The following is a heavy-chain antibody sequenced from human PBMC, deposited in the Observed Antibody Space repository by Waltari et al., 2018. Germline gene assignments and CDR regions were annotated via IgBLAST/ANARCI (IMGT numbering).Heavy chain of an antibody. Sequence: EVQLVESGGGLVQPGGSLRLSCAASGFTFSSYSMNWVRQAPGKGLEWVSYISSRSSTIYYADSVKGRFTISRDNAKNSLYLQMNSLRAEDTAVYYCARALSGYGFYFDYWGQGTLVTVSS. J-gene: IGHJ4*02. CDR1: GFTFSSYS. D-gene: IGHD5-12*01. V-gene: IGHV3-48*01. CDR3: ARALSGYGFYFDY. CDR2: ISSRSSTI.